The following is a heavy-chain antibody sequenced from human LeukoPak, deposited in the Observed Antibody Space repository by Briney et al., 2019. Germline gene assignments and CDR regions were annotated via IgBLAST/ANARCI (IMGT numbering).Heavy chain of an antibody. J-gene: IGHJ4*02. CDR3: ARDGQNYFDY. CDR1: GGSISSYY. CDR2: IYYSGST. Sequence: PSGTLSLTCTVSGGSISSYYWSWIRQPPGKGLEWIGYIYYSGSTNYNPSLKSRVTISVDTSKNQFSLKVNSVTAADTAVYYCARDGQNYFDYWGQGTLVTVSS. V-gene: IGHV4-59*01.